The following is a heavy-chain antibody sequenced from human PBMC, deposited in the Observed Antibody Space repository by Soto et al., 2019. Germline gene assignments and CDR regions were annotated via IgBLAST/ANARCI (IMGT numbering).Heavy chain of an antibody. D-gene: IGHD3-16*01. V-gene: IGHV5-51*01. CDR2: IFPDDSDT. CDR3: FRGGVTSRTFDY. J-gene: IGHJ4*02. CDR1: GYIIKNYW. Sequence: GESLKISCEASGYIIKNYWIGWVRQMPGQGLEWMGIIFPDDSDTRYSPSFQGHVTISVDKSISTAYVQWSSLKASDSAIYYCFRGGVTSRTFDYWGQGTLVTVSS.